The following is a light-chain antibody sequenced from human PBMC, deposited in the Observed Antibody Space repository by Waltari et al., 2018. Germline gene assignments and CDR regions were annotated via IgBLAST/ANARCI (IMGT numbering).Light chain of an antibody. CDR3: HSRDTSSTRV. J-gene: IGLJ2*01. Sequence: SSEMTQDPSVSVALGQTVRITCQVDSPRRFYASWYQQRPGQAPILVLYGKNNRPSGIPDRFSGSTSGNTASLTITGAQAEDEADYYCHSRDTSSTRVFGGGTRLTV. V-gene: IGLV3-19*01. CDR1: SPRRFY. CDR2: GKN.